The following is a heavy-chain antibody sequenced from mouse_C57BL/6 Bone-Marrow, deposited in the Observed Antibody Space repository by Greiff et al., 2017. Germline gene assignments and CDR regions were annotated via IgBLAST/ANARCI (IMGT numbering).Heavy chain of an antibody. Sequence: EVKLVESGGGLVKPGGSLKLSCAASGFTFSDYGMHWVRQAPEKGLEWVAYISSGSSTIYYAETVKGRFTISRDNAKNTLFLQMTSLRSEDTAMYYCARGDYTYFDYWGQGTTLTVSS. CDR1: GFTFSDYG. D-gene: IGHD2-4*01. J-gene: IGHJ2*01. CDR2: ISSGSSTI. V-gene: IGHV5-17*01. CDR3: ARGDYTYFDY.